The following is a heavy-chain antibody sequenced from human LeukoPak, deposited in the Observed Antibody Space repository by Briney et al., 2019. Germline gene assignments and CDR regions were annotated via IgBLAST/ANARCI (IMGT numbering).Heavy chain of an antibody. CDR1: GGSISSYF. J-gene: IGHJ4*02. CDR3: ARGISYYYDSSGYLFDY. D-gene: IGHD3-22*01. CDR2: VYYNGST. Sequence: PSETLSLTCTVSGGSISSYFWSWIRQPPGRGLEWIGYVYYNGSTNYNPSLKSRVTISVDTSKNQFSLKLSSVTAADTAVYYCARGISYYYDSSGYLFDYWGQGTLVTVSS. V-gene: IGHV4-59*01.